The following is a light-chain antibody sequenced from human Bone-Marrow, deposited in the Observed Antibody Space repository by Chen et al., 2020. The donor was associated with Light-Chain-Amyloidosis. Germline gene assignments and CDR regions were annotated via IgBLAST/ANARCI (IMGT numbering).Light chain of an antibody. J-gene: IGKJ2*01. CDR1: QNVGSS. CDR2: GAS. V-gene: IGKV3D-15*01. Sequence: EVVMMQSPATLSLSPGERATLSCRASQNVGSSLAWYQQKPGQAPRLLIHGASTRVTDIPARFSGSGSGTEFIFSISGLQSEDFAVYYCHQYNNWPYTFGQGTKLEIK. CDR3: HQYNNWPYT.